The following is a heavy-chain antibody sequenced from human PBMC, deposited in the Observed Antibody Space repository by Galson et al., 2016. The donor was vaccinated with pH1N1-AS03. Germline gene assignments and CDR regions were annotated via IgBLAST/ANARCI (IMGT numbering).Heavy chain of an antibody. CDR3: ARDALGGEYGMDV. CDR2: ISGSGGAT. V-gene: IGHV3-23*01. D-gene: IGHD3-16*01. Sequence: SLRLSCAASGFSFDIYAMTWVRQAPGKGLEWVSGISGSGGATYYADSVKGRFTISTDNAKNSLYLQMSSLRAEDTAVYYCARDALGGEYGMDVWGQGTTVTVSS. J-gene: IGHJ6*02. CDR1: GFSFDIYA.